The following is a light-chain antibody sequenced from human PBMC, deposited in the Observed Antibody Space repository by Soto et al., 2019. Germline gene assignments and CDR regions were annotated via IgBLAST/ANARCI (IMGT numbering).Light chain of an antibody. V-gene: IGKV3-15*01. J-gene: IGKJ1*01. CDR2: GAS. CDR1: QSVNSN. Sequence: EVVMTQSPDTLSVSPGERATLSCRASQSVNSNSAWYQQRLGQAPRLLIFGASTRATDIPPRFSGSGSGTEFTLTISSLQSEDFAVYYCHQYGGSPGTLGQGTKVDIK. CDR3: HQYGGSPGT.